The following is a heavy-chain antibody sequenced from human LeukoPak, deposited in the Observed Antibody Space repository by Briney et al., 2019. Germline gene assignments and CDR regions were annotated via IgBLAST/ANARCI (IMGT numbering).Heavy chain of an antibody. CDR3: AKVLTPYQQHGFDY. D-gene: IGHD2-2*01. CDR2: ISGSGGST. V-gene: IGHV3-23*01. J-gene: IGHJ4*02. CDR1: GFTFSSYA. Sequence: GGSLRLSCAASGFTFSSYAMSWVRQAPGKGLEWVSAISGSGGSTYYADSVKGRFTISRDNSKNTLYLQMNSLRAEDTAVYYCAKVLTPYQQHGFDYWGQGTLVTASP.